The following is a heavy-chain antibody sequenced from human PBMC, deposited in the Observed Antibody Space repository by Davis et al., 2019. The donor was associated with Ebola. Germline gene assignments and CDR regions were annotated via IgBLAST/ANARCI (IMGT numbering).Heavy chain of an antibody. J-gene: IGHJ4*02. D-gene: IGHD6-6*01. CDR1: GGSFSGYY. CDR2: IDHSGST. Sequence: GSLRLSCAVYGGSFSGYYWSWIRQAPGKGLEWIGEIDHSGSTNYNPSLKSRVTISVDTSKNQFSLKLSSVTAADTAVYYCAGLGGDYWGQGTLVTVSS. CDR3: AGLGGDY. V-gene: IGHV4-34*01.